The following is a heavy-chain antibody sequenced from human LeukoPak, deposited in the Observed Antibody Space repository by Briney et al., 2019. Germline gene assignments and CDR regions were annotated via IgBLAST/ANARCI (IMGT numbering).Heavy chain of an antibody. CDR1: GGSFSGYY. CDR3: ARGQGIVVVPAANWFDP. CDR2: INHSGST. Sequence: PSETLSLTCAVYGGSFSGYYWSWIRQPPGKGLEWIGEINHSGSTNYNPSLKSRVTISVDTSKNQFSLELSSVTAANTAVYYCARGQGIVVVPAANWFDPWGQGTLVTVSS. V-gene: IGHV4-34*01. D-gene: IGHD2-2*01. J-gene: IGHJ5*02.